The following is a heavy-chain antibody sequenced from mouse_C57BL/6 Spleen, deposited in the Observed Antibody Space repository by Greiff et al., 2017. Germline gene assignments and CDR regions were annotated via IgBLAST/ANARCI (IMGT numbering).Heavy chain of an antibody. V-gene: IGHV1-80*01. CDR1: GYAFSSHW. CDR3: AIDSSGYWNFDV. CDR2: IYPGDGDT. J-gene: IGHJ1*03. D-gene: IGHD3-2*02. Sequence: QIQLQQSGAELVKPGASVKISCKASGYAFSSHWMNWVKQRPGKGLEWIGQIYPGDGDTNYNGKFKGKATLTADKSSSTAYMQRSSLTSEDSAVYFCAIDSSGYWNFDVWGTGTTVTVSS.